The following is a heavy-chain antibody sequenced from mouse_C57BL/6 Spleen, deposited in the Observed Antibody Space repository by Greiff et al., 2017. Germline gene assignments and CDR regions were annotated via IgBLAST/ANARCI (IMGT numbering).Heavy chain of an antibody. Sequence: EVQLLESGAELVKPGASVKLSCTASGFNIKDYYMHWVKQRTEQGLEWIGRIDPEGGETKYAPKFQGKATMTADTSSNTAYLQLSSLTSEDTAVYYCAKNYGNPGFAYWGQGTLVSVSA. D-gene: IGHD2-1*01. V-gene: IGHV14-2*01. CDR3: AKNYGNPGFAY. CDR1: GFNIKDYY. J-gene: IGHJ3*01. CDR2: IDPEGGET.